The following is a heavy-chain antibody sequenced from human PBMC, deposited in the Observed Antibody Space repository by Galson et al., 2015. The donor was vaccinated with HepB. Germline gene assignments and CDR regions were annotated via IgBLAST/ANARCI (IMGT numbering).Heavy chain of an antibody. CDR3: AREGHLMVRGVIGLDV. J-gene: IGHJ6*02. D-gene: IGHD3-10*01. CDR2: INPNSGGT. CDR1: GYTFTGYY. Sequence: SVKVSCKASGYTFTGYYMHWVRQAPGQGLEWMGWINPNSGGTNYAQKFQGWVTMTRDTSISTAYMELSRLRSDDTAVYYCAREGHLMVRGVIGLDVWGQGTTVTVSS. V-gene: IGHV1-2*04.